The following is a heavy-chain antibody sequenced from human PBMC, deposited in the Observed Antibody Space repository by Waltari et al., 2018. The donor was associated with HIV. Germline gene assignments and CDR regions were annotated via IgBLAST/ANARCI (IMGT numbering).Heavy chain of an antibody. D-gene: IGHD3-16*01. V-gene: IGHV4-31*03. CDR2: IYNSGRT. Sequence: QVQLQESGPGLVKPSQTLSLTCTVSPGSFTSVSFYWGWIRQHPGKGLEWIGYIYNSGRTYYNPSLKSRVTISLVTSKNQFSLNLSSVTAADTALYYCARGGGIPPVWGQGTLVTVSS. CDR1: PGSFTSVSFY. CDR3: ARGGGIPPV. J-gene: IGHJ4*02.